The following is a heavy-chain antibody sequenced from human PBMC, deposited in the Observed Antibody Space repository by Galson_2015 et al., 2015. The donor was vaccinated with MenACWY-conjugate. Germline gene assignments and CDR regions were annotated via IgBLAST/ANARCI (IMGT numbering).Heavy chain of an antibody. V-gene: IGHV3-23*01. CDR2: ISGSGGST. CDR1: GFTFSSYA. Sequence: SLRLSCAASGFTFSSYAMSWVRQAPGKGLEWVSAISGSGGSTYYADSVKGRFTISRDNSKNTLYLQMNSLRAEDTAVYYCAKVADVVDYYDSSGFADAFDIWGQGTMVTVSS. J-gene: IGHJ3*02. D-gene: IGHD3-22*01. CDR3: AKVADVVDYYDSSGFADAFDI.